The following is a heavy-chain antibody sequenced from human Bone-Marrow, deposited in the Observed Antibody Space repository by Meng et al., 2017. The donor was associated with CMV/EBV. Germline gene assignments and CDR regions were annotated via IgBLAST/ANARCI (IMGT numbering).Heavy chain of an antibody. Sequence: ASVKVSCKASGYTFTGYYMHWVRQAPGQGLEWMGWINPNSGGTNYAQKFQGRVTMTRDTSISTAYMELSRLRSDDTAVYYCARVSDLWGENWFDPWGQGTLVTFSS. D-gene: IGHD3-10*01. V-gene: IGHV1-2*02. CDR3: ARVSDLWGENWFDP. CDR1: GYTFTGYY. CDR2: INPNSGGT. J-gene: IGHJ5*02.